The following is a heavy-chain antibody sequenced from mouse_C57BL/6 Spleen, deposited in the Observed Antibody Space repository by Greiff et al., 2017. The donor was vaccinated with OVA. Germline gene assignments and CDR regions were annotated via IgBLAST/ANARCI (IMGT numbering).Heavy chain of an antibody. D-gene: IGHD3-3*01. CDR3: ARARDVGMDY. V-gene: IGHV3-8*01. CDR1: GYSITSDY. J-gene: IGHJ2*02. Sequence: EVHLVESGPGLAKPSQTLSLTCSVTGYSITSDYWNWIRKFPGNKLEYMGYISYSGSTYYNPSLKSRISITRDTSKNQYLQQMNSVTTEDTATYCGARARDVGMDYWGQGTSLTVSS. CDR2: ISYSGST.